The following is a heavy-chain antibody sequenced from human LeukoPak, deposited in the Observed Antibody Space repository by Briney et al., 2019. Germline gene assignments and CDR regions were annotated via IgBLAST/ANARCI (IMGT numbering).Heavy chain of an antibody. CDR2: IIPIFGTA. CDR3: ARGPVSGSGTPS. V-gene: IGHV1-69*05. Sequence: GSSVMVSCKASGGTFSSYAISWVRQAPGQGLEWMGGIIPIFGTANYAQKFQGRVTITTDESTSTAYMELSSLRSEDTAVYYCARGPVSGSGTPSWGQGTLVTVSS. J-gene: IGHJ4*02. D-gene: IGHD3-10*01. CDR1: GGTFSSYA.